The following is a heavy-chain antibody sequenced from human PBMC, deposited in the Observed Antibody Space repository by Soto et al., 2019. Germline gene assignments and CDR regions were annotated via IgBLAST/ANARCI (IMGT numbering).Heavy chain of an antibody. CDR3: ARDEGHDGDPGNYYYGMDV. CDR1: GFTFSSYG. D-gene: IGHD4-17*01. J-gene: IGHJ6*02. Sequence: GGSLRLSCAASGFTFSSYGMHWVRQAPGKGLEWVAVIWYDGSNKYYADSVKGRFTISRDNSKNTLYLQMNSLRAEDTAVYYCARDEGHDGDPGNYYYGMDVWGQGTTVTVSS. CDR2: IWYDGSNK. V-gene: IGHV3-33*01.